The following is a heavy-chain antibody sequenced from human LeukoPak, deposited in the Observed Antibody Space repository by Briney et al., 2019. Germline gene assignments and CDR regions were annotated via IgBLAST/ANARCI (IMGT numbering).Heavy chain of an antibody. CDR2: INHSGST. V-gene: IGHV4-34*01. CDR1: GGSLSGYY. J-gene: IGHJ4*02. CDR3: ARPLNKLFDY. Sequence: SETLSLTCAVYGGSLSGYYWSWIRQPPGKGLEWIGEINHSGSTNYNPSLKSRVTISVDTSKNQFSLKLSSVTAADTAVYYCARPLNKLFDYGGQETLVTVSS. D-gene: IGHD1/OR15-1a*01.